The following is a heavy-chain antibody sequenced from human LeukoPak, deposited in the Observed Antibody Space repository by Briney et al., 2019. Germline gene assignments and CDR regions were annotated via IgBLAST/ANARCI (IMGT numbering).Heavy chain of an antibody. CDR3: AEGTLTTSFYYYYLDV. D-gene: IGHD1-1*01. V-gene: IGHV4-39*01. CDR2: IYYSEST. CDR1: GASISSSRYY. Sequence: TSENLSLTCGVSGASISSSRYYWNWIRQPPGKGLEWIGSIYYSESTYYNPSLKSRVTISVDRAKNQFSLRLSSVTAADTAVYYCAEGTLTTSFYYYYLDVWGNGTTVTVSS. J-gene: IGHJ6*03.